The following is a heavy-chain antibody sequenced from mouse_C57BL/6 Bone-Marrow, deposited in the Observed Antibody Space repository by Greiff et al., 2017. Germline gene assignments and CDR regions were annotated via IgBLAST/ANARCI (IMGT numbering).Heavy chain of an antibody. CDR2: IDPENGDT. CDR3: TTWDGGFAY. J-gene: IGHJ3*01. CDR1: GFNIKDDY. V-gene: IGHV14-4*01. Sequence: VQLQQSGAELVRPGASVKLSCTASGFNIKDDYMHWVKQRPEQGLEWIGWIDPENGDTEYASQFQGKATITADTSSNTAYLQLSSLTSEDTAVYYCTTWDGGFAYWGQGTLVTVTA. D-gene: IGHD2-3*01.